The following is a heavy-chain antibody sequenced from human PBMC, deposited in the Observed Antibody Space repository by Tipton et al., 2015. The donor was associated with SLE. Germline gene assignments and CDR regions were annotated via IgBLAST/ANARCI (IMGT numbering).Heavy chain of an antibody. CDR2: IYGGGGT. CDR1: GFTFTSYV. J-gene: IGHJ4*02. Sequence: SLRLSCAASGFTFTSYVMSWVRQVPGKGLEWVSIIYGGGGTSYLDSVKGRFTISRDTSKNTLYLQMNSLRPEDTAVYYCAKDQWEAAAVFASWGQGTLVTVSS. V-gene: IGHV3-23*03. CDR3: AKDQWEAAAVFAS. D-gene: IGHD6-13*01.